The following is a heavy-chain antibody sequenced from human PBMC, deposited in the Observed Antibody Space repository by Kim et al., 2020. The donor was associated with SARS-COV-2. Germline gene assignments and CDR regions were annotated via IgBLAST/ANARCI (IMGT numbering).Heavy chain of an antibody. CDR3: VKFGGPTGVAATRAVDY. D-gene: IGHD2-15*01. CDR1: GFTFSSYA. J-gene: IGHJ4*02. Sequence: GGSLRLSCAASGFTFSSYAMSWVRQAPGKGLEWVSAISGSGGSTYYADSVKGRFTISRDNSKNTLYLQMNSLRAEDTAVYYCVKFGGPTGVAATRAVDYWGQGTLVTVSS. CDR2: ISGSGGST. V-gene: IGHV3-23*01.